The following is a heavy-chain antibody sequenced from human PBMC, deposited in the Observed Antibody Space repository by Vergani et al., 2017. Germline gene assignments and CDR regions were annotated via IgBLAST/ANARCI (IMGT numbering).Heavy chain of an antibody. D-gene: IGHD2-2*02. CDR3: AKGLGYCSSTSCYISFDY. Sequence: EVQLLESGGGLVQPGGSLRLSCAASGFTFSSYAMSWVRQAPGKGLEWVSAISGSGGSTYYADSVKGRLTISRDNSKNTLYLQMNSLRAEDTAVYYCAKGLGYCSSTSCYISFDYWGQGTLVTVSS. CDR1: GFTFSSYA. J-gene: IGHJ4*02. CDR2: ISGSGGST. V-gene: IGHV3-23*01.